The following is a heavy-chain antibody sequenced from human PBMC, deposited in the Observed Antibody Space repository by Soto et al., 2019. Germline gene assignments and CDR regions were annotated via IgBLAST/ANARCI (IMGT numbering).Heavy chain of an antibody. CDR3: ARAGITIFGVVIMGLHY. Sequence: QVQLVESGGGVVQPGRSLRLSCAASGFTFSSYAMHWVRQAPGKGLEWVAVISYDGSNKYYADSVKGRFTISRDNSKNTLYLQMNSLRAEDTSVYYCARAGITIFGVVIMGLHYWGQGTLVTVSS. J-gene: IGHJ4*02. D-gene: IGHD3-3*01. V-gene: IGHV3-30-3*01. CDR1: GFTFSSYA. CDR2: ISYDGSNK.